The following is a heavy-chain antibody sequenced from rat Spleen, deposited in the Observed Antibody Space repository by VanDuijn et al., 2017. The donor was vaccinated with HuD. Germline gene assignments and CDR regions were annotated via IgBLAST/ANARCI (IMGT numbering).Heavy chain of an antibody. V-gene: IGHV5-31*01. D-gene: IGHD1-11*01. CDR3: ARHLNYGGYIDY. Sequence: EVQLVESGGGLVQPGRSLKLSCVASGFTFNNYWMTWIRQAPGKGLEWVASISYDGGSTYYRDSGKGRFTISRDNAKSTLFLQMNSLRSEDTATYYCARHLNYGGYIDYWGQGVMVTVSS. J-gene: IGHJ2*01. CDR1: GFTFNNYW. CDR2: ISYDGGST.